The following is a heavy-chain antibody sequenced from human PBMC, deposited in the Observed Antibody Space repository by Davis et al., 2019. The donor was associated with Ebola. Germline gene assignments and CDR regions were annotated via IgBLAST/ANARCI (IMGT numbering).Heavy chain of an antibody. J-gene: IGHJ5*02. V-gene: IGHV3-23*01. CDR2: ISVGGGPT. CDR1: GFSLMNHG. Sequence: GESLKISCVVSGFSLMNHGVSWDRQAPGKGLEWVSHISVGGGPTYGDSVRGRFTISRDISKNTLYLQMNSLRVEDTAVYYCARGGFHCGGDCAHRFDPWGQGTPVTVSS. D-gene: IGHD2-21*01. CDR3: ARGGFHCGGDCAHRFDP.